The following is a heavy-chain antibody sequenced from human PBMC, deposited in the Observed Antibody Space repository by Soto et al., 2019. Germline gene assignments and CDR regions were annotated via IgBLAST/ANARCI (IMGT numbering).Heavy chain of an antibody. CDR3: ARGLAPRYYYYYYMDV. Sequence: ASETLSLTCTVSGASVSSSTYYWGWIRQPPGKGLEWIGNVYNSGNTYYNPSLKSRVTISVDTSKNQFSLKLNSVTAADTAVYYCARGLAPRYYYYYYMDVWGKGTTVTVSS. CDR1: GASVSSSTYY. CDR2: VYNSGNT. V-gene: IGHV4-39*07. J-gene: IGHJ6*03.